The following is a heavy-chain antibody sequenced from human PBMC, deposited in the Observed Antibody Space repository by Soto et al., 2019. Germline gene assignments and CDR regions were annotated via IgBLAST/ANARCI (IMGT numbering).Heavy chain of an antibody. Sequence: ASVKVSCKASGGTFSSYTISWVRQAPGQGLEWMGWISAYNGNTNYAQKLQGRVTMTTDTSTSTVYTELSSLRSEDTAVYYCARGTTAGLIVVVITNYFQHWGQGTLVTVSS. CDR3: ARGTTAGLIVVVITNYFQH. D-gene: IGHD3-22*01. CDR1: GGTFSSYT. V-gene: IGHV1-18*01. J-gene: IGHJ1*01. CDR2: ISAYNGNT.